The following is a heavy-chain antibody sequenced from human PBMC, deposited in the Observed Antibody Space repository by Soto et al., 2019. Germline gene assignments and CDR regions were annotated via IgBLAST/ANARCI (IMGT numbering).Heavy chain of an antibody. V-gene: IGHV3-23*01. CDR2: ISGSGDST. D-gene: IGHD6-19*01. CDR3: ASSSSGCFFDY. CDR1: GFTFSSYA. J-gene: IGHJ4*02. Sequence: EVQLLESGGGLVQPGGSLRLSCAASGFTFSSYAMNWVRQAPGKGLEWVSVISGSGDSTYYADSVKGRFTISRDNSKNTLYLQMNSLRAEDSAVYYCASSSSGCFFDYWGQGTLVTVSS.